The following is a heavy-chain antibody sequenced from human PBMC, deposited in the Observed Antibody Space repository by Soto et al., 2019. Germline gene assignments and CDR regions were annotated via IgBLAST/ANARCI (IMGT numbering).Heavy chain of an antibody. D-gene: IGHD1-26*01. CDR1: GFAFSSYA. Sequence: PGGSLRLSCAASGFAFSSYAMHWVRQAPGKGLEWVAVIPYDGSNKYYADSVKGRFTISRDNSKNTLYLQMNSLRAEDTAVYYCARFLEPPPVGAEIRLSSYYFDYWGQGTLVTVSS. V-gene: IGHV3-30-3*01. J-gene: IGHJ4*02. CDR3: ARFLEPPPVGAEIRLSSYYFDY. CDR2: IPYDGSNK.